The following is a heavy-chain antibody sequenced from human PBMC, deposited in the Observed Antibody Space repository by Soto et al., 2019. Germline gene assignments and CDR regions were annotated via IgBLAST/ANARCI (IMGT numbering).Heavy chain of an antibody. Sequence: QVQLQESGPGLVKPSQTLTLTCSVSGGSIDTGGFYWSWPGQLPGKALQWIGYIYYTGAAYSNPAVKSRVVISLDTSANQFSLSLTSLTAADTAVYYCASGTFNDITFDSWGQGRLVTVSS. D-gene: IGHD1-20*01. CDR2: IYYTGAA. CDR1: GGSIDTGGFY. J-gene: IGHJ4*02. CDR3: ASGTFNDITFDS. V-gene: IGHV4-31*03.